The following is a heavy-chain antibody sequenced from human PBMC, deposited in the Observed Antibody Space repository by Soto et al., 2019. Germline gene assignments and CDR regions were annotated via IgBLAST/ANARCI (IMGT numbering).Heavy chain of an antibody. CDR3: AKDRSPVIAATTFDY. Sequence: EVQLLESGGGLVQPGGSLRLSCAASGFTFSSCAMSWVRQAPGKGLEWVSAISGSGGSTYYADSVKGRFTISRDNSKNTMYLQMNSLRAEDTAVYYCAKDRSPVIAATTFDYWGQGTLVTVSS. J-gene: IGHJ4*02. CDR2: ISGSGGST. D-gene: IGHD6-6*01. CDR1: GFTFSSCA. V-gene: IGHV3-23*01.